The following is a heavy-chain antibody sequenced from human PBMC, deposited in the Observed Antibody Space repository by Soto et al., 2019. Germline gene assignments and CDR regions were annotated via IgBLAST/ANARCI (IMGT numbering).Heavy chain of an antibody. CDR2: ISASGRS. CDR3: ARGMGRYFDL. Sequence: QVQLQELGPGLVKPSETLSLTCTVSGDFISNFYWSWIRQPAGKGLQSLGRISASGRSNYNPNLQSRVAMSLDTSKNQFSLRLTSLSAADTAVYFCARGMGRYFDLWGRGTLVTVFS. V-gene: IGHV4-4*07. CDR1: GDFISNFY. J-gene: IGHJ2*01. D-gene: IGHD2-8*01.